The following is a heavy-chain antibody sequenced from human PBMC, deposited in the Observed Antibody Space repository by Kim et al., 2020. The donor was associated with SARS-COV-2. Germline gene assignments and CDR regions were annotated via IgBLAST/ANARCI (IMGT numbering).Heavy chain of an antibody. CDR3: ARRVVVQLWTNIWFYP. V-gene: IGHV3-48*04. CDR2: ISSSSSTI. J-gene: IGHJ5*02. CDR1: GFTFSSYS. D-gene: IGHD5-18*01. Sequence: GGSLRLSCAASGFTFSSYSMNWVRQAPGKGLEWVSYISSSSSTIYYADSVKGRFTISRDNAKNSLYLQMNSLRAEDTAVYYCARRVVVQLWTNIWFYPWGQGTRVTAPS.